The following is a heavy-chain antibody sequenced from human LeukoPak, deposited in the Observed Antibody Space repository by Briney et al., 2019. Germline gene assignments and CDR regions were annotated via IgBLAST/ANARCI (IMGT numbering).Heavy chain of an antibody. CDR3: AKDTDIYYYYYDMDV. CDR2: ISGSGDRT. CDR1: GFTFSSYA. J-gene: IGHJ6*02. Sequence: GGSLRLSCAASGFTFSSYAMNWVRRAPGKGLEWVSGISGSGDRTYYADSVKGRFTISRDNSKNTLYLQMNSLRAEDTAVYFCAKDTDIYYYYYDMDVWGQGTTVTVSS. V-gene: IGHV3-23*01. D-gene: IGHD3-9*01.